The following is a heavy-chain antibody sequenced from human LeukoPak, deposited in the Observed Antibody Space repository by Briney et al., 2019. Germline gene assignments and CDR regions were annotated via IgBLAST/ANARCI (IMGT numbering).Heavy chain of an antibody. J-gene: IGHJ6*03. V-gene: IGHV3-48*01. CDR3: ARESGSRSYYYYMDV. CDR2: ISSSSSTI. Sequence: PGGSLRLSCAASGFTFSSYSMNWVRQAPGKGLEWVSYISSSSSTIYYADSAKGRFTISRDNAKNSLYLQMNSLRAEDTAVYYCARESGSRSYYYYMDVWGKGTTVTVSS. D-gene: IGHD2-2*01. CDR1: GFTFSSYS.